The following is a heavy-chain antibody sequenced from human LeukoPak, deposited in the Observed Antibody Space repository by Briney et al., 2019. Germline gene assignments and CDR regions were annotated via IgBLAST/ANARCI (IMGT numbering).Heavy chain of an antibody. CDR3: ARADRPHGGPYLIGP. CDR2: INPNSGGT. J-gene: IGHJ5*02. Sequence: GASVKVSCKTSGYSFTDCYMHGVRQAPGQGLEWMGWINPNSGGTSSAQKFQGRVTMTRDTSITTVYMEVRWLTSDDTAIYYCARADRPHGGPYLIGPWGQGTLVTVSS. V-gene: IGHV1-2*02. D-gene: IGHD2-21*01. CDR1: GYSFTDCY.